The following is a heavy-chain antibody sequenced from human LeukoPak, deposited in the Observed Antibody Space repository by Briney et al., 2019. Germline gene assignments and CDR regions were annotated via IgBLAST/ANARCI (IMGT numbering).Heavy chain of an antibody. Sequence: PSETLSLTCAVYGGSFSGYYWSWLRQPPGKGLEWIGEIDHSGSSNYNPSLKSRATISVDTSKNQFSLKVNSVTAADTAVYYCARREVVDTAMIGDFWGQGGLVTVSS. CDR3: ARREVVDTAMIGDF. J-gene: IGHJ4*02. V-gene: IGHV4-34*01. CDR1: GGSFSGYY. D-gene: IGHD5-18*01. CDR2: IDHSGSS.